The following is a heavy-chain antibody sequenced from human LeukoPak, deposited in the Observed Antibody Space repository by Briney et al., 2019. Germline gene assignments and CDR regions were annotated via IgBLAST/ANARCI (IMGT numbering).Heavy chain of an antibody. CDR1: GGSFSGYY. V-gene: IGHV4-34*01. CDR2: INHSGST. Sequence: PSETLSLTCAVYGGSFSGYYWSWIRQPPGKGLEWIGEINHSGSTNYNPSLKSRVTISVDTSKNQFSLKLSSVTAADTAVYYCARGRYTVTTMYYFDYWGQGTLVTVSS. J-gene: IGHJ4*02. D-gene: IGHD4-17*01. CDR3: ARGRYTVTTMYYFDY.